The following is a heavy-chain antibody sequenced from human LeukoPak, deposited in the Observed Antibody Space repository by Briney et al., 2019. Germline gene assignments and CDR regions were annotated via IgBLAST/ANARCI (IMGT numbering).Heavy chain of an antibody. CDR3: ARINFGYSSGWYTGHFDY. CDR1: GGSISSGDYY. D-gene: IGHD6-19*01. V-gene: IGHV4-30-4*02. J-gene: IGHJ4*02. Sequence: PSETLSLTCTVSGGSISSGDYYWSWIRQPPGKGLEWIGYIYYSGSTYYNPSLKSRVTISVDRSKNQFSLKLSSVTAADTAVYYCARINFGYSSGWYTGHFDYWGQGTLVTVSS. CDR2: IYYSGST.